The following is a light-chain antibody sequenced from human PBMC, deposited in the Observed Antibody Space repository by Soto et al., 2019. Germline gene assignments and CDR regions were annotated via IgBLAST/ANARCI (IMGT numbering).Light chain of an antibody. J-gene: IGLJ1*01. CDR3: DSYTSSGTYV. Sequence: QSALTQPASMSGSPGQSIAISCTGSGSEVANYKFVSWYQQHPGKAPKLMIYDVSSRPSGVSNRFSGSRSGNTASLTISGLQAEDEADYYCDSYTSSGTYVFGSGTKLTVL. CDR2: DVS. CDR1: GSEVANYKF. V-gene: IGLV2-14*01.